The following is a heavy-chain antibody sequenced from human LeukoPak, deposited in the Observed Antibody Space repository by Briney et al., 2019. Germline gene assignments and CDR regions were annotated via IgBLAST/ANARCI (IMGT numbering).Heavy chain of an antibody. CDR3: ASGIPGTTSAH. CDR1: GASIASHSW. J-gene: IGHJ4*02. Sequence: SETLSLTCAVSGASIASHSWWSWVRQPPGKGLEWIGEVYHSGGANYKPSLKSRVTISVDTSRNHFSLKLTSVTAADTAVYYCASGIPGTTSAHWGQGTLVTVSS. D-gene: IGHD1-7*01. V-gene: IGHV4/OR15-8*01. CDR2: VYHSGGA.